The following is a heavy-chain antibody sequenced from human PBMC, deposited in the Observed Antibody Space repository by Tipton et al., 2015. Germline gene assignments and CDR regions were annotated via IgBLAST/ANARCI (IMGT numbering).Heavy chain of an antibody. D-gene: IGHD6-19*01. CDR1: GFIFSSYG. V-gene: IGHV3-33*08. J-gene: IGHJ4*02. Sequence: SLRLSCAASGFIFSSYGMHWVRQAPGQGLEWVAHIWYDGSNERYADSVKGRFTISRDNSKNTLYLQMNSLRAEDTAVYYCARDYGSGWYGALDYWGQGTLVTVSS. CDR2: IWYDGSNE. CDR3: ARDYGSGWYGALDY.